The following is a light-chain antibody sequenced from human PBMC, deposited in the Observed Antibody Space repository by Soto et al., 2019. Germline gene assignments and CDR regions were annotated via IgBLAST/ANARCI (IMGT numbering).Light chain of an antibody. V-gene: IGLV6-57*02. Sequence: NFMLTQPHSVSESPGKTVTISCTGSSGSIASNYVQWYQQRPGSAPTTVIYEDNKRPSGVPDRFSGSVDTSSNSASLIISGLNTEDEADYYCQSHDTTNVVFGRGTKLTVL. CDR1: SGSIASNY. CDR2: EDN. CDR3: QSHDTTNVV. J-gene: IGLJ3*02.